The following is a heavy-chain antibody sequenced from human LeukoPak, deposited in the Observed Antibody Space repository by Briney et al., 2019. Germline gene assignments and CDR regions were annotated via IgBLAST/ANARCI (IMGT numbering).Heavy chain of an antibody. CDR2: INPSGGST. J-gene: IGHJ4*02. D-gene: IGHD2-15*01. Sequence: ASVKVSCKASGYTFTSYYMHWGRQAPGQGLEWMRIINPSGGSTSYAQKFQGRVTMTRDTSTSTVYMELSSLRSEDTAVYYCAREGGHSGGTAGFDYWGQGTLVTVSS. V-gene: IGHV1-46*01. CDR1: GYTFTSYY. CDR3: AREGGHSGGTAGFDY.